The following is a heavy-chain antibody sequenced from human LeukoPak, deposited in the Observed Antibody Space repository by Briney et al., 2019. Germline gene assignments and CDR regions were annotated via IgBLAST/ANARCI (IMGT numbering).Heavy chain of an antibody. J-gene: IGHJ4*02. V-gene: IGHV3-23*01. CDR3: ARANYDSRAYTYYFDS. CDR1: GITLSNYG. D-gene: IGHD3-22*01. CDR2: ISDSGGRT. Sequence: GGSLRLSCAVSGITLSNYGMSWVRQAPGKGLEWVAGISDSGGRTNYADSVKGRFTISRDNAKNSLYLQMNSLRAEDTAIYYCARANYDSRAYTYYFDSWGQGTLVTVSS.